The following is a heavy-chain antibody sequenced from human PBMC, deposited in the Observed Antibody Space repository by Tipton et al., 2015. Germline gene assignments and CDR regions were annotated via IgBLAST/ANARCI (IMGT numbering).Heavy chain of an antibody. CDR2: IYPGDADA. J-gene: IGHJ4*02. D-gene: IGHD2-21*02. CDR3: ARQRDDYFDL. V-gene: IGHV5-51*01. Sequence: VQLVQSGAEVKKPGESLRISCKASGYTFTNYWIGWVRQMPGKGLEWMGIIYPGDADARVSPSFQGQVTISADKSISTAYLQWSSLRASDSAMFYCARQRDDYFDLWGQGTLATVSA. CDR1: GYTFTNYW.